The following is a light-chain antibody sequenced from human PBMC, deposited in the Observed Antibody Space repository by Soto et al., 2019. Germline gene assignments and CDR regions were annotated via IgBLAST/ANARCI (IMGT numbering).Light chain of an antibody. Sequence: EIVLTQSPATLSLSPGERATLSCRASQSINTYLAWYQHKPGQAPRLLIYDASNRATGIPARFSGSGSGTDFTLTITSLETEDFAVYYCQQRRTWPLTFGQGTRLELK. CDR3: QQRRTWPLT. V-gene: IGKV3-11*01. CDR2: DAS. CDR1: QSINTY. J-gene: IGKJ5*01.